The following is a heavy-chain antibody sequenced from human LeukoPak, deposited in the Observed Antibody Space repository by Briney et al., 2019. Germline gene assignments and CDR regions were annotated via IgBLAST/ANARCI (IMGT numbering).Heavy chain of an antibody. J-gene: IGHJ4*02. V-gene: IGHV3-20*04. CDR1: GFTFDDYG. Sequence: GGSLRLSCAASGFTFDDYGMSWFRQAPGKGLEWVSGINWSGGRTGYADSLKGRFTISRDNAKNTLYLQMNSLRDEDTALYYCARDLTTSDNWGQGTLVTVSS. CDR3: ARDLTTSDN. CDR2: INWSGGRT. D-gene: IGHD1/OR15-1a*01.